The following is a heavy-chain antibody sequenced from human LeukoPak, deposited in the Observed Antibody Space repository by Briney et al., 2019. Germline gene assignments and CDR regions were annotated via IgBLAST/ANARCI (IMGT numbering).Heavy chain of an antibody. CDR3: ARNTVYCMDV. V-gene: IGHV4-59*12. CDR1: GDSISSSS. J-gene: IGHJ6*02. CDR2: LFYTGTS. Sequence: SETLSLTCTVSGDSISSSSWSWIRQPPGQGLEWIGHLFYTGTSNYNPSLKSRVAMSLDTSKNQFSLKLSSVTAADTAVYYCARNTVYCMDVWGQGTTVTVS.